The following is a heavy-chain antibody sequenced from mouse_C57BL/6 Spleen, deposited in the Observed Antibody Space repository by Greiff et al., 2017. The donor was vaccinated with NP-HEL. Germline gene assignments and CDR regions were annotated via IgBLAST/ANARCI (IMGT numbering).Heavy chain of an antibody. CDR1: GYTFTDYY. Sequence: EVQLQQSGPELVKPGASVKISCKASGYTFTDYYMNWVKQSHGKSLEWIGDINPNNGGTSYNQKFKGKATLTVDNSSSTAYLGRRSLTSEDSAVYYCARGYYSKGNAMDYWGQGTSVTVSS. D-gene: IGHD2-5*01. J-gene: IGHJ4*01. V-gene: IGHV1-26*01. CDR3: ARGYYSKGNAMDY. CDR2: INPNNGGT.